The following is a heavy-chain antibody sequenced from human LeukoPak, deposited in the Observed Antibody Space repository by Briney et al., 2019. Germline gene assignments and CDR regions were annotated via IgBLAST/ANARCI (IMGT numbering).Heavy chain of an antibody. J-gene: IGHJ3*02. D-gene: IGHD3-22*01. CDR2: ISSSSSYI. V-gene: IGHV3-21*01. CDR3: AREMYYYDRVGDAFDI. Sequence: GGSLRLSCAASGFTFSSYSMNWVRQAPGKGLEWVSSISSSSSYIYYADSVKGRFTISRDNAKNSLYLQMNSLRAEDTAVYYCAREMYYYDRVGDAFDIWGQGTMVTVYS. CDR1: GFTFSSYS.